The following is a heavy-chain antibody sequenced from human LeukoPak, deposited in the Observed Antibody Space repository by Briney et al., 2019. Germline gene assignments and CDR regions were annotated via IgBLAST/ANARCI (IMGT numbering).Heavy chain of an antibody. CDR1: GFTSSNYN. CDR2: ISGSGDNT. J-gene: IGHJ6*01. D-gene: IGHD1-26*01. Sequence: PGGSLRLSCAASGFTSSNYNINWVRQAPGKGLEWVSGISGSGDNTLYADSVKGRFTISRDNSKNTLYLEMNSLRAEDTAIYYCAKMKGHPLPKYYMDVWGQGTTVTVSS. CDR3: AKMKGHPLPKYYMDV. V-gene: IGHV3-23*01.